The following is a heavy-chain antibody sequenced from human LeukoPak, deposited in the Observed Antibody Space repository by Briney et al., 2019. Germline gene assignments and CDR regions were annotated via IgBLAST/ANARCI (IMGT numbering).Heavy chain of an antibody. CDR2: ISWNSGSI. Sequence: PGGSLRLSCAASGFTFDDYAMHWVRQAPGEGLEWVSGISWNSGSIGYADSVKGRFTISRDNAKNSLYLQMNSLRAEDTALYYCAKVRSMVRGDYYFDYWGQGTLVTVSS. D-gene: IGHD3-10*01. V-gene: IGHV3-9*01. CDR1: GFTFDDYA. J-gene: IGHJ4*02. CDR3: AKVRSMVRGDYYFDY.